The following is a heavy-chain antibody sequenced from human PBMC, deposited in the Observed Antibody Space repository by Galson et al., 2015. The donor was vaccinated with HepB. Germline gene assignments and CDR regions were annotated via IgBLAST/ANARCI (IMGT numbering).Heavy chain of an antibody. V-gene: IGHV3-73*01. CDR1: GFTFSGSA. D-gene: IGHD6-13*01. Sequence: SLRLSCAASGFTFSGSAIHWVRQASGRGLEWVGRIGSKADSYATAYTASVQGRFTISRDDSKSTAYLQMKRLKTEDTAVYYCIRLGNLVGYSSSWGQGTLVTVSS. J-gene: IGHJ4*02. CDR3: IRLGNLVGYSSS. CDR2: IGSKADSYAT.